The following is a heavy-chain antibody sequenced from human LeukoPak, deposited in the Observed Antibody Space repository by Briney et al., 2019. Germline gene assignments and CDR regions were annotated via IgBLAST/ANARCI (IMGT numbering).Heavy chain of an antibody. V-gene: IGHV3-7*01. Sequence: GGPLRLSCAASGTTFSNYWMTWGRKAPGKGLEGVADIKQDGSERVYVNSVRGRFTISRDNAKMSLFLQMNSLRAEDTAVYYCARDNGVVHGVYYMDVWGKGTTVTVS. J-gene: IGHJ6*03. D-gene: IGHD3-3*01. CDR2: IKQDGSER. CDR3: ARDNGVVHGVYYMDV. CDR1: GTTFSNYW.